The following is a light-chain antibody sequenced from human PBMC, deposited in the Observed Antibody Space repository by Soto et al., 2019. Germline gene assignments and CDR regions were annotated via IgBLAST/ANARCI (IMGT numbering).Light chain of an antibody. J-gene: IGLJ1*01. V-gene: IGLV2-14*01. CDR2: DVS. CDR3: RSYPRSGPRV. CDR1: SSDVGDYNY. Sequence: QSALTQPASVSGSPGQSITISCTGTSSDVGDYNYVSWYQQHPGKAPKLVIFDVSDRPSGVSNRFSGSKSGNTASLSISGLQAEDEDDYYCRSYPRSGPRVFGTGTKLPVL.